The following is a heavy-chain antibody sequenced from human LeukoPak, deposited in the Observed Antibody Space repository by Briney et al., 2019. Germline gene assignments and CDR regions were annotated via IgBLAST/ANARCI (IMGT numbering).Heavy chain of an antibody. J-gene: IGHJ5*02. V-gene: IGHV1-18*01. CDR3: ARDPEDIVVVPAAYGWFDP. CDR1: GYTFTSYG. CDR2: ISAYNGNT. D-gene: IGHD2-2*01. Sequence: ASVKVSCKASGYTFTSYGISWVRQAPGQGLEWMGWISAYNGNTNYAQKLQGRVTMTTDTSTSTAYMELRSLRSDDTAVYYCARDPEDIVVVPAAYGWFDPWGQGTLVTVSS.